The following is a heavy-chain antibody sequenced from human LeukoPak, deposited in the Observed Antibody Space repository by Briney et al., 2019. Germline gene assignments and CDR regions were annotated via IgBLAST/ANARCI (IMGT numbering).Heavy chain of an antibody. CDR3: AREHRNVGATIDW. J-gene: IGHJ4*02. D-gene: IGHD1-26*01. CDR2: ISPDGTTT. V-gene: IGHV3-74*01. CDR1: GFTFSSYW. Sequence: GGSRRLSCAASGFTFSSYWVHWVRQVPGKGLVWVSRISPDGTTTSYADSVKGRFTISRDNAKSTLYLQVNSLRAEDTAVYYCAREHRNVGATIDWWGQGTLVTVSS.